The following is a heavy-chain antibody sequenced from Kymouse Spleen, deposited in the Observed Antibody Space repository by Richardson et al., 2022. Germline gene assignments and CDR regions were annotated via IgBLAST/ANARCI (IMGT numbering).Heavy chain of an antibody. CDR2: IYYSGST. J-gene: IGHJ4*02. Sequence: QVQLQESGPGLVKPSQTLSLTCTVSGGSISSGGYYWSWIRQHPGKGLEWIGYIYYSGSTYYNPSLKSRVTISVDTSKNQFSLKLSSVTAADTAVYYCARGGYYYGSGSYPLFDYWGQGTLVTVSS. V-gene: IGHV4-31*03. CDR3: ARGGYYYGSGSYPLFDY. D-gene: IGHD3-10*01. CDR1: GGSISSGGYY.